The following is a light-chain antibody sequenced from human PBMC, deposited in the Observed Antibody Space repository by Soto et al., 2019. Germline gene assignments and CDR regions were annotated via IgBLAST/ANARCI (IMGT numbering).Light chain of an antibody. Sequence: DIVMTQSPATLSVSPGERATLSCRASQSINTNLAWYQQKPGQAPRLLIYGASTRATVIPARFSGSRSGTEFTLTISGLQADDFAVYYCQQYHHWPPKVTFGPGTRVDI. CDR2: GAS. V-gene: IGKV3-15*01. J-gene: IGKJ3*01. CDR3: QQYHHWPPKVT. CDR1: QSINTN.